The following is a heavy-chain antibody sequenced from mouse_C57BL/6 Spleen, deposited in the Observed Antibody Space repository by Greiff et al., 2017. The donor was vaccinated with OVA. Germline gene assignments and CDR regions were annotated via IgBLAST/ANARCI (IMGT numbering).Heavy chain of an antibody. D-gene: IGHD1-1*01. CDR1: GYTFTSYW. CDR3: AIPYYGSSSAWFAY. V-gene: IGHV1-69*01. J-gene: IGHJ3*01. Sequence: LPPPVSALVLPGSSVKLSCKASGYTFTSYWMHWVKQRPGQGLAWIGEIDPSDSYTNYNQKFTGKSTLTVDKSSSTAYMQLSSLTSEDSAVYYCAIPYYGSSSAWFAYWGQGTLVTVSA. CDR2: IDPSDSYT.